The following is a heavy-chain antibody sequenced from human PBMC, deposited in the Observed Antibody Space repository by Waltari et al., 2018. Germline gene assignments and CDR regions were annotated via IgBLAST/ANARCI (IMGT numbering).Heavy chain of an antibody. CDR1: GYTFTGYY. Sequence: QVQLVQSGAEVTKPGASVKVSCKASGYTFTGYYMHWVRQAPGQGLEWMGRINPNSGGTNYAQTFQGRVTMTRDKSISTAYMELSRLRSDDTAVYYCARGDIVLMVYATFDYWGQGTLVTVSS. J-gene: IGHJ4*02. CDR2: INPNSGGT. V-gene: IGHV1-2*06. D-gene: IGHD2-8*01. CDR3: ARGDIVLMVYATFDY.